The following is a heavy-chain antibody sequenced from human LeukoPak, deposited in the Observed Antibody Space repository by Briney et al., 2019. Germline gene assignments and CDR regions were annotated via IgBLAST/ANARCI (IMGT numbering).Heavy chain of an antibody. CDR3: AREGLAAALRRYGMDV. V-gene: IGHV3-21*01. D-gene: IGHD6-13*01. Sequence: PGGSLRLFCAACGFTFSSYSMKWVRQAPGEGLEWFSSISCSSSHIYYADSVQGRFTISRDNAKNSLYLQMNSLRAEDTAVYYCAREGLAAALRRYGMDVWGQGTTVTVSS. CDR2: ISCSSSHI. CDR1: GFTFSSYS. J-gene: IGHJ6*02.